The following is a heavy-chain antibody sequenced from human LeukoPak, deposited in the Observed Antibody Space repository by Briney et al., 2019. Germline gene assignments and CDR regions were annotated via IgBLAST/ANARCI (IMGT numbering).Heavy chain of an antibody. V-gene: IGHV3-23*01. CDR1: GFTFSSYA. J-gene: IGHJ4*02. CDR2: ISGSGGST. CDR3: AKVRGIVVVVAATDY. D-gene: IGHD2-15*01. Sequence: PGGSLRLSCAASGFTFSSYAMSWVRQAPGKGLEWVSGISGSGGSTYYADSVEGRFTISKDNSKNTLYLQMNSLRAEDTAVYYCAKVRGIVVVVAATDYWGQGTLVTVSS.